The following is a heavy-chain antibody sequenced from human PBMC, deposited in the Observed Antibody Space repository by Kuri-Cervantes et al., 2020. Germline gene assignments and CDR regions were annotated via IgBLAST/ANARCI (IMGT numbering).Heavy chain of an antibody. Sequence: GESLKISCAASGFTFSSYGMHLVRQAPGKGLEWVAVIWYDGSNKYYADSVKGRFTISRDNSKNTLYLQMNSLRAEDTAVYYCAREGGRGGMDVWGQGTTVTVSS. J-gene: IGHJ6*02. V-gene: IGHV3-33*08. CDR1: GFTFSSYG. CDR2: IWYDGSNK. D-gene: IGHD2-15*01. CDR3: AREGGRGGMDV.